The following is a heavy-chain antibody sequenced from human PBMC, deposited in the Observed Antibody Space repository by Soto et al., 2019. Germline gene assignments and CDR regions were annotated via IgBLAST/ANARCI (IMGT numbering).Heavy chain of an antibody. V-gene: IGHV4-34*01. CDR3: ARETERLGASNY. CDR2: INHSGST. J-gene: IGHJ4*02. D-gene: IGHD3-16*01. CDR1: GGSFSGYY. Sequence: SETLSLTCAVYGGSFSGYYWSWIRQPPGKGLEWIGEINHSGSTNYNPSLKSRVTISVDTSKNQFSLKLSSVTAADTAVYYCARETERLGASNYWGQGTLVTVSS.